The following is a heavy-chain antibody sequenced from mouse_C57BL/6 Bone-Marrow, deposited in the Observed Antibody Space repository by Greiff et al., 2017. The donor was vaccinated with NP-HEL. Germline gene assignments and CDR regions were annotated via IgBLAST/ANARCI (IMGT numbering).Heavy chain of an antibody. CDR1: GFSLTSYG. V-gene: IGHV2-2*01. J-gene: IGHJ4*01. D-gene: IGHD1-1*01. CDR3: AREGAYYYGSSYYYYAMDY. CDR2: IWSGGST. Sequence: QVQLQQSGPGLVQPSQSLSITCTVSGFSLTSYGVHWVRQSPGKGLEWLGVIWSGGSTDYNAAFISRLSISKDNSKSQVFFKMNSLQADDTAIYYCAREGAYYYGSSYYYYAMDYWGQGTSVTVSS.